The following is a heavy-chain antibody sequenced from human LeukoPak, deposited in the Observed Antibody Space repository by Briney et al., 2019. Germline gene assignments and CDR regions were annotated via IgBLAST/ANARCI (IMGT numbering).Heavy chain of an antibody. CDR1: GGSISSSSYY. CDR2: IYHSGST. Sequence: SETLSLTCTVSGGSISSSSYYWGWIRQPPGKGPEWIGSIYHSGSTYYNPSLKSRVTISVDTSKNQFSLKLSSVTAADTAVYYCARPEITMLSAFDIWGQGTMVTVSS. CDR3: ARPEITMLSAFDI. V-gene: IGHV4-39*01. J-gene: IGHJ3*02. D-gene: IGHD3-10*01.